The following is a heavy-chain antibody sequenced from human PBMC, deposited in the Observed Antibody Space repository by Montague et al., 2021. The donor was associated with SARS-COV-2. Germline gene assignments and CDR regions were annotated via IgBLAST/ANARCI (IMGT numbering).Heavy chain of an antibody. Sequence: PALVKPTQTLTLTCTFSGFSLSTSGMCVSWICQPPGKALEWLARIDWDDDKYYSTSLKTRLTISKDTSKNQVVLTMTNMDPVDTATYYCARTPYYYDSSGYYYGGLDIGGQGTMVTVSS. J-gene: IGHJ3*02. CDR2: IDWDDDK. CDR1: GFSLSTSGMC. D-gene: IGHD3-22*01. CDR3: ARTPYYYDSSGYYYGGLDI. V-gene: IGHV2-70*11.